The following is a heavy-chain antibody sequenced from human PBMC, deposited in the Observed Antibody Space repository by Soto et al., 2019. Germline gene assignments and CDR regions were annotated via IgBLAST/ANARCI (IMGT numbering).Heavy chain of an antibody. J-gene: IGHJ4*02. CDR2: ISSSSSTI. V-gene: IGHV3-48*02. D-gene: IGHD2-2*01. CDR1: GFTFSSYT. CDR3: ARGGAHCKSTSCYVPD. Sequence: PGGSLRLSCAASGFTFSSYTMNWVRQAPGKGLEWVSYISSSSSTIYYTDSVKGRFTISRDNAKNSLYLQMNSLRDEDTAVYYCARGGAHCKSTSCYVPDWGQGTLVTVSS.